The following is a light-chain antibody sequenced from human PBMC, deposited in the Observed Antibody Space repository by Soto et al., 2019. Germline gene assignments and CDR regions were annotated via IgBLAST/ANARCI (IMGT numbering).Light chain of an antibody. CDR1: QGISSY. CDR2: SAS. J-gene: IGKJ4*01. Sequence: DIQLTQSPSSLSASVGDRVTITCRVSQGISSYLNWYRQKPGKVPKLLIYSASNLQSGVXXXXXXXXXXXXXXXTISSLQPEDVATYYGQRTYNAPLTFGGGTKVEIK. V-gene: IGKV1-27*01. CDR3: QRTYNAPLT.